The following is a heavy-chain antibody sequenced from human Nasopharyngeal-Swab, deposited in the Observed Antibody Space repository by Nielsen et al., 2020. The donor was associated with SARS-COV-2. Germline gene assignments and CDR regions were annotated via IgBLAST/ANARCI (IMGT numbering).Heavy chain of an antibody. J-gene: IGHJ4*02. V-gene: IGHV3-30-3*01. Sequence: GESLKISCAASGFTFSRYTMHWVRQAPGKGLEWVAVISYDGSNKYYADSVKGRFTTSRDISKNTLYLQMNSLRAEDTAVFYCASTPLDSSGYYYAFHYWGQGTLVTVSS. CDR2: ISYDGSNK. CDR3: ASTPLDSSGYYYAFHY. CDR1: GFTFSRYT. D-gene: IGHD3-22*01.